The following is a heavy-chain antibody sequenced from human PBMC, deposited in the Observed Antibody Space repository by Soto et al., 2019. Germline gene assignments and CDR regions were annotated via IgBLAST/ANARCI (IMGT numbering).Heavy chain of an antibody. CDR2: IIPILGIA. Sequence: ASVKVSCQASGGTFSSYTISWVRQAPGQGLEWMGRIIPILGIANYAQKFQGRVTITADKSTSTAYMELSSLRSEDTAVYYCAMSEGPYGSGPNRIDYWGQGTLVTVSS. CDR3: AMSEGPYGSGPNRIDY. V-gene: IGHV1-69*02. D-gene: IGHD3-10*01. J-gene: IGHJ4*02. CDR1: GGTFSSYT.